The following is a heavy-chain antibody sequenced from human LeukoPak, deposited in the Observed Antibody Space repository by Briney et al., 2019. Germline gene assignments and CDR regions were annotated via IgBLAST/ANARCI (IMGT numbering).Heavy chain of an antibody. V-gene: IGHV4-59*01. CDR1: GGSISSYY. Sequence: SETLSLTCTVSGGSISSYYWSWIRQPPGKGLEWIGYIYYSGSTNYNPSLKSRVTISVDTSKNQFSLKLSSVTAADTAVYYCARTSITMMGYYFDYWGQGTLVTVSS. D-gene: IGHD3-22*01. CDR3: ARTSITMMGYYFDY. CDR2: IYYSGST. J-gene: IGHJ4*02.